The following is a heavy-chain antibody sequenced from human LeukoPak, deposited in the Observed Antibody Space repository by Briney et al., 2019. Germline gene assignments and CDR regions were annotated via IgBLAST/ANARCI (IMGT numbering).Heavy chain of an antibody. CDR1: GGSFRGYY. Sequence: SETLSLTCAVYGGSFRGYYWSWIRQPPGKGLEWIGEINHSGSTNYNPSLKSRVAISVDTSKNQFSLKLSSVTAADTAVYYCARWGLNWNYPNWFDPWGQGTLVTVSS. V-gene: IGHV4-34*01. J-gene: IGHJ5*02. CDR2: INHSGST. CDR3: ARWGLNWNYPNWFDP. D-gene: IGHD1-7*01.